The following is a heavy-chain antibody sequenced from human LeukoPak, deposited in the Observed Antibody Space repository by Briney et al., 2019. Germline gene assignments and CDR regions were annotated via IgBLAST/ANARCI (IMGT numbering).Heavy chain of an antibody. J-gene: IGHJ4*02. Sequence: GGSLRPSCAASGFTFSSYSMNWVRQAPGKGLEWVSSISSSSSYIYYADSVKGRFTISRDNAKNSLYLQMNSLRAEDTAVYYCARGPLHTYYYDSSGYYLNYWGQGTLVTVSS. CDR1: GFTFSSYS. D-gene: IGHD3-22*01. V-gene: IGHV3-21*01. CDR2: ISSSSSYI. CDR3: ARGPLHTYYYDSSGYYLNY.